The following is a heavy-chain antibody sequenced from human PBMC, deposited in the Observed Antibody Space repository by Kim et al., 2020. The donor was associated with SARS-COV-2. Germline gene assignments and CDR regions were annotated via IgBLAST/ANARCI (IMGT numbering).Heavy chain of an antibody. V-gene: IGHV3-23*01. D-gene: IGHD2-2*01. J-gene: IGHJ4*02. CDR1: GFTFSSYA. Sequence: GGSLRLSCAASGFTFSSYAMSWVRQAPGKGLEWVSAISGSGGSTYYADSEKGLFTISRDNSKNTLYLQMNSLRAEDTAVYYCAKFVVVVPAAKSVGYFDYWGQRTLVTVSS. CDR3: AKFVVVVPAAKSVGYFDY. CDR2: ISGSGGST.